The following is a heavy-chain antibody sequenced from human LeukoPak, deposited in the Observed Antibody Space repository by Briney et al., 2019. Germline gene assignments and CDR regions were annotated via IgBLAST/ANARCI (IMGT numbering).Heavy chain of an antibody. Sequence: GGSLRLSCAASGLTFSSYAMSWVRQAPGKGLQCVSTITGSGGTTYYADSVKGRFTISRDNSKNTLSLQMNSLRAEDTALYYCARVWYGELKVDVWGQGTTVTVSS. J-gene: IGHJ6*02. V-gene: IGHV3-23*01. CDR1: GLTFSSYA. D-gene: IGHD3-10*01. CDR2: ITGSGGTT. CDR3: ARVWYGELKVDV.